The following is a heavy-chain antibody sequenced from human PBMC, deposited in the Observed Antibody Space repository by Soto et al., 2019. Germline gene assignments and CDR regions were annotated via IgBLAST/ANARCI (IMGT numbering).Heavy chain of an antibody. CDR2: INPSTGTT. V-gene: IGHV1-46*01. CDR1: GYTFTNDY. CDR3: ARASWARVRGVKELDY. D-gene: IGHD3-10*01. Sequence: QVQLVQSGAEVKKPGASVKVSCKASGYTFTNDYMHWVRQAPGQGLEWMGIINPSTGTTSYAQKFQGRVTMTRDTSTSTVHMELSSLRSDDTAVYYCARASWARVRGVKELDYWGQGTLVTVSS. J-gene: IGHJ4*02.